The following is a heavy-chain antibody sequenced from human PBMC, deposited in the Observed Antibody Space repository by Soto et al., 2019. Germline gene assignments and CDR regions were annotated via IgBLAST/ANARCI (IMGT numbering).Heavy chain of an antibody. V-gene: IGHV3-11*01. CDR3: AREIAAQAFDI. CDR1: GFTFSDYY. Sequence: GGSLRLSCAAAGFTFSDYYGSWIRQAPGKGLEWVSYISSSGSTIYYADSVKGRFTISRDNAKNSLYLQMNSLRAEDTAVYYCAREIAAQAFDIWGQGTMVTVSS. J-gene: IGHJ3*02. D-gene: IGHD6-6*01. CDR2: ISSSGSTI.